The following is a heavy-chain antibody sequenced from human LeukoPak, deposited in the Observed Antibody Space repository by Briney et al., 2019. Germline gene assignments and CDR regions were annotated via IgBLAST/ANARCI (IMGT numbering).Heavy chain of an antibody. V-gene: IGHV3-30*02. D-gene: IGHD6-13*01. CDR1: GFIFSACG. J-gene: IGHJ4*02. CDR3: ANSRYSSSWYLHDC. Sequence: GGSLRLSCAASGFIFSACGMHWVRQAPGKGLEWVAFIRYDGSNKYYADSVKGRFTISRDNSKNTLYLQMNSLRAEDTAVYYCANSRYSSSWYLHDCWGQGTLVTVSS. CDR2: IRYDGSNK.